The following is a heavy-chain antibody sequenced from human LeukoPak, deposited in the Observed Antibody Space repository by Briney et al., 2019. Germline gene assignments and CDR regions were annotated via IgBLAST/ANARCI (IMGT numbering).Heavy chain of an antibody. CDR3: ARSVDTAMVGYYYMDV. J-gene: IGHJ6*03. CDR1: GYTFTSYD. V-gene: IGHV1-8*03. D-gene: IGHD5-18*01. CDR2: MNPNSGNT. Sequence: ASVKVSCKASGYTFTSYDINWVRQATGQGLEWMGWMNPNSGNTGYAQKFQGRVTITRNTSISTAYMELSSLRSEDTAVYYCARSVDTAMVGYYYMDVWGKGTTVTVSS.